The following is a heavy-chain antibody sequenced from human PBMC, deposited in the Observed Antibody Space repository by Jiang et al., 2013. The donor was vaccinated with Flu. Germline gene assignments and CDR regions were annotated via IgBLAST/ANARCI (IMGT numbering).Heavy chain of an antibody. CDR2: IYYSGTT. J-gene: IGHJ4*02. D-gene: IGHD3-10*01. Sequence: TVSGGSMISENSYWGWIRQPPGKGLEWIGSIYYSGTTYYNPSLKSRVIISVDTSKKQFSLKLSSVTAADTAVYYCASQHWDHGVGSYYMSHWGQGTLVTVSS. V-gene: IGHV4-39*07. CDR3: ASQHWDHGVGSYYMSH. CDR1: GGSMISENSY.